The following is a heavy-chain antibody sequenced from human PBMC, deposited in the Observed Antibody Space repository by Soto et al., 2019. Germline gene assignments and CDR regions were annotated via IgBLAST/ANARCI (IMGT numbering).Heavy chain of an antibody. CDR2: IIPIFGTA. CDR3: ARDKNPALGDWLPLPGDY. CDR1: GGTFSSYA. V-gene: IGHV1-69*12. D-gene: IGHD3-9*01. Sequence: QVQLVQSGAEVKKPGSSVKVSCKASGGTFSSYAISWVRQAPGQGLEWMGGIIPIFGTANYAQKFQGRVTITADESTSTAYMELSSLRSEDTAVYYCARDKNPALGDWLPLPGDYWGQGTLVTVSS. J-gene: IGHJ4*02.